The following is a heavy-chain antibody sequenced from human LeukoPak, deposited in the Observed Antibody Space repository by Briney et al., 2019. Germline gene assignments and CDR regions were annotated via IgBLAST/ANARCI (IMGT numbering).Heavy chain of an antibody. CDR2: ISSDGSDK. J-gene: IGHJ4*02. V-gene: IGHV3-30-3*01. Sequence: GGSLRLSCAASGFTFSSYPMPWVRQAPGKGLEWVALISSDGSDKKYADSVKGRFTISRDNSKNTLYLQMHSLGVEDTAVYYCARDYPADYWGQGTLVTVSS. CDR1: GFTFSSYP. CDR3: ARDYPADY.